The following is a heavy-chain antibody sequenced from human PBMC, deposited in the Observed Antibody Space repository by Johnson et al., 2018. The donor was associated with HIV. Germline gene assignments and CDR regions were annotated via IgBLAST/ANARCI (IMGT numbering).Heavy chain of an antibody. V-gene: IGHV3-30*02. CDR2: IRYDETNK. J-gene: IGHJ3*02. CDR1: GLPLSNYG. Sequence: QVQLVESGGGVVQPGGSLRLSCVASGLPLSNYGMHWVRQAPGKGLAWVAFIRYDETNKDYADSVKGRFTISRDNSKNTLYLQMNSLRAEDTAVYYCAKVGPANDVLGAGDAFDIWGQGTMVTVSS. D-gene: IGHD2-8*01. CDR3: AKVGPANDVLGAGDAFDI.